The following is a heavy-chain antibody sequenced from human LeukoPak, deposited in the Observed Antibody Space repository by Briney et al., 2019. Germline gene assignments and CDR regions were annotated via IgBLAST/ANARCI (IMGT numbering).Heavy chain of an antibody. J-gene: IGHJ4*02. CDR2: ISGGSGST. Sequence: PGGSLRLSCAASGFTFSTYAMSWVRQAPGKGLEWVSTISGGSGSTSYADAVRGRFAISRDNSMNTLYLQMNSLRAEDTAVYYCAKLIRNPGNYYFDYWGQGTLVTVSS. D-gene: IGHD1-14*01. CDR1: GFTFSTYA. CDR3: AKLIRNPGNYYFDY. V-gene: IGHV3-23*01.